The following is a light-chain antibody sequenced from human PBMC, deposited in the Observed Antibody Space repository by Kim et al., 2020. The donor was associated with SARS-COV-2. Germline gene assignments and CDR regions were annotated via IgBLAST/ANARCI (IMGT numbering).Light chain of an antibody. CDR1: NIGSKS. CDR3: QVWDGSSDHVL. CDR2: YDS. J-gene: IGLJ3*02. V-gene: IGLV3-21*04. Sequence: APGTAARITCGGNNIGSKSVNWYQQKPGQAPVLVIYYDSDRPSGIPERFSGSNSGNTATLTISRLEAGDEADYYCQVWDGSSDHVLFGGGTQLTVL.